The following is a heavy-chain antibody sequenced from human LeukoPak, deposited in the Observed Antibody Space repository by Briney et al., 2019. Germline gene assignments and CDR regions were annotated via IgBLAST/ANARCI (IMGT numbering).Heavy chain of an antibody. V-gene: IGHV3-9*01. Sequence: PGRSLRLSCAASGFTFEDYDMHWVRQAPEKGLEWVSGISWNSGSRGYADSVKGRFTISRDNAKNSLYLQMDSLRTEDTAFYYCAKDTSWFTSAFDIWGQGTMVTVSS. CDR1: GFTFEDYD. D-gene: IGHD3-10*01. CDR3: AKDTSWFTSAFDI. J-gene: IGHJ3*02. CDR2: ISWNSGSR.